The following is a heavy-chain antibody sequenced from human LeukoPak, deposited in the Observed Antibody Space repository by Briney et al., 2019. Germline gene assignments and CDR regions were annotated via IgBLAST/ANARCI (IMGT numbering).Heavy chain of an antibody. CDR3: ARDPLSMVRGVIPYYFDY. V-gene: IGHV4-39*07. J-gene: IGHJ4*02. CDR2: IYYSGST. Sequence: SETLSRTCTVSGGSISSSSYYWGWIRQPPGKGLEWIGSIYYSGSTYYNPSLKSRVTISVDTSKNQFSLKLSSVTAADTAVYYCARDPLSMVRGVIPYYFDYWGQGTLVTVSS. CDR1: GGSISSSSYY. D-gene: IGHD3-10*01.